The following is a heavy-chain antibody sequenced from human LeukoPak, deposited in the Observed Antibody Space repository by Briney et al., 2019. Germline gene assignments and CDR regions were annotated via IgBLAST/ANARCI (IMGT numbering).Heavy chain of an antibody. CDR2: ITPIFGTA. J-gene: IGHJ3*02. CDR1: GGTFSSYA. Sequence: SVKVSCKASGGTFSSYAISWVRQAPGQGLEWLGGITPIFGTANYAQKFQGRVTITTDESTSTAYMELSSLRSEDTAVYYCARGRGSGTNAFDIWGQGTMVTVSS. D-gene: IGHD1-26*01. V-gene: IGHV1-69*05. CDR3: ARGRGSGTNAFDI.